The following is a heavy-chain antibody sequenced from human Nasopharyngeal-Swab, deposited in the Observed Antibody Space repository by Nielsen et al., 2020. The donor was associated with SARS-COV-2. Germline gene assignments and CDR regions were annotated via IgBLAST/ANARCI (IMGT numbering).Heavy chain of an antibody. CDR3: ARVPSITIFGVVDY. Sequence: SETLSLTCAVYGGSFSGYYWSWIRQPPGKGLEWIGEINHSGSTNYNPSLKSRVTISVDTSKNQFSLKLSPVTAADTAVYYCARVPSITIFGVVDYWGQGTLVTVSS. J-gene: IGHJ4*02. CDR1: GGSFSGYY. D-gene: IGHD3-3*01. V-gene: IGHV4-34*01. CDR2: INHSGST.